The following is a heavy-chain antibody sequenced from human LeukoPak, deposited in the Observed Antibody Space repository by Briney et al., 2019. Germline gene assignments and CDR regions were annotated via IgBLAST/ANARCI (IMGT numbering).Heavy chain of an antibody. V-gene: IGHV1-69*06. Sequence: ASVKVSCKASGGTFSSYAISWVRQAPGQGLEWMGGIIPIFGTANYAQKFQGRVTITADKSTSTAYMELSSLRSEDTAVYYCARDRNGVLLTDYWGQGTLVTVSS. CDR3: ARDRNGVLLTDY. J-gene: IGHJ4*02. CDR1: GGTFSSYA. CDR2: IIPIFGTA. D-gene: IGHD2-8*01.